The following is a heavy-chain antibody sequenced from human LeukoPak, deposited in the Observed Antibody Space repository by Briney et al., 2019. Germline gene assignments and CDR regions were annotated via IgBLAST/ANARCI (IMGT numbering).Heavy chain of an antibody. J-gene: IGHJ4*02. CDR3: ARGGDVEVPADY. D-gene: IGHD2-2*01. V-gene: IGHV4-34*01. CDR1: GESLSPYY. CDR2: INHRGTT. Sequence: SETLSLTCAVYGESLSPYYWSWLRQPPGKGLEWIGEINHRGTTNYNPSLMSRLTISVETSKNQFSLNLNSVTAADTAVYYCARGGDVEVPADYWGQGILVTVSS.